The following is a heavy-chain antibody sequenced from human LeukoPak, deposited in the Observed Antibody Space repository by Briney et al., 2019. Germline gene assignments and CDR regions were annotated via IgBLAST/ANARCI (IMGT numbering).Heavy chain of an antibody. Sequence: PGGSLRLSCAASGFTFSSYSMNWVRQAPGKGLEWVSSISSSSSYIYYADSVKGRFTISRHNSKNTLYLQMNSLRAEDTAVYYCARGKRDGYNYGAFDIWGQGTMVTVSS. J-gene: IGHJ3*02. D-gene: IGHD5-12*01. CDR2: ISSSSSYI. V-gene: IGHV3-21*04. CDR1: GFTFSSYS. CDR3: ARGKRDGYNYGAFDI.